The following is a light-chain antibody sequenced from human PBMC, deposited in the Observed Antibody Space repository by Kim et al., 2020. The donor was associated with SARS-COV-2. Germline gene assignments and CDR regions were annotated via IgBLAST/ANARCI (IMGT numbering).Light chain of an antibody. J-gene: IGLJ1*01. CDR2: DSH. CDR3: GTWDNSLSAYV. CDR1: NANLGANL. V-gene: IGLV1-51*01. Sequence: GKTVTISCSGSNANLGANLLSSYQQFPGGAPRLLIYDSHKRPSGIPDRFSGSKSGTSATLGITGLQTGDEADYYCGTWDNSLSAYVFGTGTKVTVL.